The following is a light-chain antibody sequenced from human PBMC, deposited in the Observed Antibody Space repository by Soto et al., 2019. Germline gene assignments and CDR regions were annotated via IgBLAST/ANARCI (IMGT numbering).Light chain of an antibody. J-gene: IGLJ3*02. V-gene: IGLV2-14*01. Sequence: QSALTQPASVSGSPGQSITISCTGTNSDVGGYSYVSWYQQHPGKAPKLMIYEVSNRPSGVSNRFSASKSGNTASLTIAGRQAEDEADYYCSSYTSRSTVVGFGGGTKLTVL. CDR3: SSYTSRSTVVG. CDR2: EVS. CDR1: NSDVGGYSY.